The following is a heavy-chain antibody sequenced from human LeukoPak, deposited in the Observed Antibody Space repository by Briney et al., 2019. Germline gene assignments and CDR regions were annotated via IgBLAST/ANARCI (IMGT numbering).Heavy chain of an antibody. Sequence: SETLSLTCTISGGSINTYYWSWIRQPPGKGLEWIAYIFHSGSTNYNSSLKSRVTISIDTSKNHFSLKLNSVTAADTAVYYCARGGPNFDWLLHFDYWGQGTLVTVSS. D-gene: IGHD3-9*01. CDR2: IFHSGST. CDR1: GGSINTYY. CDR3: ARGGPNFDWLLHFDY. V-gene: IGHV4-59*08. J-gene: IGHJ4*02.